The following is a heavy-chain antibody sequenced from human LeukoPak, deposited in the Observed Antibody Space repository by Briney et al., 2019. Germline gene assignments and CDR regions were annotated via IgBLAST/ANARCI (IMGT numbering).Heavy chain of an antibody. V-gene: IGHV4-39*07. CDR3: STVNY. Sequence: SETLSLTCTVSGGSINSSDYYWVWIRQPPGKGLEWIGTIYYTGSTSYNPSLKSRVTISIDTSKNQFSLRLTSVTAADTAMYYRSTVNYWGQGTLVTVSS. CDR1: GGSINSSDYY. D-gene: IGHD4-17*01. CDR2: IYYTGST. J-gene: IGHJ4*02.